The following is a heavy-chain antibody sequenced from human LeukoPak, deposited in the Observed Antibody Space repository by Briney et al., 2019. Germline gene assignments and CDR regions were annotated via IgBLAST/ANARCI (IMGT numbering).Heavy chain of an antibody. CDR2: IYYSGST. CDR1: GGSISCYY. Sequence: SSETLSLTCTVSGGSISCYYWSWIRQPPGKGLEWIGYIYYSGSTNYNPSLKSRVTISVDTSKNQFSLKLSSVTAADAAVYYCARESDPGMDVWGQGTTVTVSS. J-gene: IGHJ6*02. V-gene: IGHV4-59*01. CDR3: ARESDPGMDV.